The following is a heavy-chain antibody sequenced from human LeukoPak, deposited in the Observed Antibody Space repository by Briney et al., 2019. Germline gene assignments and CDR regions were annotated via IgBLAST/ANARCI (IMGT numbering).Heavy chain of an antibody. CDR3: TRWGRGDVDY. V-gene: IGHV3-33*08. D-gene: IGHD3-10*01. CDR2: IWYDGSNK. Sequence: GGSLRLSCAASGFTFSSYGMHWVRQAPGKGLEWVAVIWYDGSNKYYADSVKGRFTISRDNSKDTLYLQVNSLRADDTAVYYCTRWGRGDVDYWGQGTLVTVSS. J-gene: IGHJ4*02. CDR1: GFTFSSYG.